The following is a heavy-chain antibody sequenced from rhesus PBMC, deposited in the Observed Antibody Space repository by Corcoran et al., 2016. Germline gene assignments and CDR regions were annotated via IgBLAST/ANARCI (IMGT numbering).Heavy chain of an antibody. V-gene: IGHV4S7*01. CDR2: IYSSTGNT. CDR1: GCSLSSGYG. CDR3: ARVPGIAAAGSFDY. J-gene: IGHJ4*01. D-gene: IGHD6-25*01. Sequence: QVQLKESGPGLVKPSETLSLTCAVSGCSLSSGYGLGWIPQPPGQGLEWIVAIYSSTGNTYYDPSLKSRVTISKDTSKNQLSLNLSSVTAADTAVYYCARVPGIAAAGSFDYWGQGVLVTVSS.